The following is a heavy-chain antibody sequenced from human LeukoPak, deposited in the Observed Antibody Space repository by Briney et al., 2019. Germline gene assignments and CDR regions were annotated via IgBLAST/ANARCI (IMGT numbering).Heavy chain of an antibody. Sequence: GASVEVSCKASGGTFSSYAISWVRQAPGQGLEWMGGIIPIFGTANYAQKFQGRVTITADESTSTAYMELSSLRSEDTAVYYCARGIPECSSTSCYDVYYYYMGVWGKGTTVTVSS. CDR2: IIPIFGTA. V-gene: IGHV1-69*13. D-gene: IGHD2-2*01. CDR1: GGTFSSYA. CDR3: ARGIPECSSTSCYDVYYYYMGV. J-gene: IGHJ6*03.